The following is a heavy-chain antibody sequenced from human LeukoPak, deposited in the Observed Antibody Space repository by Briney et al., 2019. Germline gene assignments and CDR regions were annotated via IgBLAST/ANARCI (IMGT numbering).Heavy chain of an antibody. J-gene: IGHJ6*02. V-gene: IGHV3-53*04. CDR1: GFTVSNNY. CDR3: ARSTPVDTARGYYGMDV. Sequence: GGSLRLSCAASGFTVSNNYMNWVRQAPGKGLEWVSTIYSGGSTYYADSVKGRFTISRHNSKNTLDLQMNSLRAEDTAVCYCARSTPVDTARGYYGMDVWGQGTTVTASS. CDR2: IYSGGST. D-gene: IGHD5-18*01.